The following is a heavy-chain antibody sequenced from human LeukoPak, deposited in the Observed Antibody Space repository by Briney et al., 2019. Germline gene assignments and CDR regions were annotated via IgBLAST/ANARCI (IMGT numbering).Heavy chain of an antibody. CDR1: GGSFSGYC. CDR2: INHGGST. V-gene: IGHV4-34*01. CDR3: ARGREYYDSSGYYSQNWFDP. D-gene: IGHD3-22*01. J-gene: IGHJ5*02. Sequence: SETLSLTCAVYGGSFSGYCWSWIRQPPGKGLEWIGEINHGGSTNYNPSLRSRVTISIDTSKNQSSLKLSSVTAADTAVYYCARGREYYDSSGYYSQNWFDPWGPGTLVTVSS.